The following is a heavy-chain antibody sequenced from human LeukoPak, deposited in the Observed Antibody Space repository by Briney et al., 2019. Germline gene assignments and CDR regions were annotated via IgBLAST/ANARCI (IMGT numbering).Heavy chain of an antibody. J-gene: IGHJ4*02. V-gene: IGHV1-69*05. CDR2: IIPIFGTA. CDR1: GGTFSSDA. CDR3: ASSSNWNYIMAY. D-gene: IGHD1-7*01. Sequence: SVKVSCKASGGTFSSDAISWVRQAPGQGLGWMGGIIPIFGTANYAQKFQGRVTITTDESTSTAYMELSSLRSEDTAVYYCASSSNWNYIMAYWGQGTLVTVSS.